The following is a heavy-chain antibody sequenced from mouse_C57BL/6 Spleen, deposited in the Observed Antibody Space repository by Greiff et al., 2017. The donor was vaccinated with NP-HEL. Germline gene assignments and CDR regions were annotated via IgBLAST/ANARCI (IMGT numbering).Heavy chain of an antibody. V-gene: IGHV1-7*01. CDR1: GYTFTSYW. D-gene: IGHD1-1*01. CDR2: INPSSGYT. CDR3: ASLTTVVAWYFDV. J-gene: IGHJ1*03. Sequence: QVQLQQSGAELATPGASVKLSCKASGYTFTSYWMHWVKQRPGQGLEWIGYINPSSGYTKYNQKFKDKATLTADKSSSTAYMQLSSLTYEDSAGYYCASLTTVVAWYFDVWGTGTTVTVSS.